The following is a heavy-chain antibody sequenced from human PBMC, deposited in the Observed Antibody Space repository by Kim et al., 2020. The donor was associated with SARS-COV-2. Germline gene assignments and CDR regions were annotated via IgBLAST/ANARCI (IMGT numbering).Heavy chain of an antibody. D-gene: IGHD3-22*01. CDR3: ASDLLYYYDRSGYQYAFDI. V-gene: IGHV4-31*03. CDR1: GGSISSGGYY. J-gene: IGHJ3*02. Sequence: SETLSLTCTVSGGSISSGGYYWSWIRQHPGKGLEWIGYIYYSGSTYYNPSLKSRVTISVDTSKNQFSLKLSSVTAADTAVYYCASDLLYYYDRSGYQYAFDIWGQGTMVTVSS. CDR2: IYYSGST.